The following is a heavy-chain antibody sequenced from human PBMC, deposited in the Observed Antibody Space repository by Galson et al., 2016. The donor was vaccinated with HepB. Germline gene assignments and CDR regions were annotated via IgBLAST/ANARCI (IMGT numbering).Heavy chain of an antibody. J-gene: IGHJ4*02. V-gene: IGHV3-53*01. CDR2: IYSGGER. Sequence: SLRLSCAASGFTVPNNYIIWVRQAPGKGLEWVSLIYSGGERRYADSVKGRFTISRDNSKNTVYLQMNSLRVEDTAMYYCGRNVPFNWGQGTLVTVSS. CDR1: GFTVPNNY. CDR3: GRNVPFN.